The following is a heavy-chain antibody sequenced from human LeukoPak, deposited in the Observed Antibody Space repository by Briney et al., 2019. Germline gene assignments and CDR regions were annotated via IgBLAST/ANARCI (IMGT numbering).Heavy chain of an antibody. Sequence: SETLSLTCAVYGGSFSDYYWSWIRQPPGKGLEWIGEINHSGSTNYNPSLKSRVTISVDTSKNQFSLKLSSVTAADTAVYYCATGGYCSGGSCYDYWGQGTLVTVSS. V-gene: IGHV4-34*01. CDR1: GGSFSDYY. D-gene: IGHD2-15*01. J-gene: IGHJ4*02. CDR2: INHSGST. CDR3: ATGGYCSGGSCYDY.